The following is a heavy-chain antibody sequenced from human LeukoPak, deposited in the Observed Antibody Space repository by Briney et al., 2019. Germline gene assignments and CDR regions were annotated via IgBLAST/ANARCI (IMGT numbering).Heavy chain of an antibody. CDR2: INPSGGST. D-gene: IGHD3-9*01. J-gene: IGHJ4*02. Sequence: ASVKVSCKASGYTFTSYYMHWVRQAPGQGLEWMGIINPSGGSTSYAQKFQGRVTMTRDTSTSTVYMELSSLRSEDTAVYYCARESPTYYDILTGSPGLYYFDYWGQGTLVIVSS. CDR1: GYTFTSYY. V-gene: IGHV1-46*01. CDR3: ARESPTYYDILTGSPGLYYFDY.